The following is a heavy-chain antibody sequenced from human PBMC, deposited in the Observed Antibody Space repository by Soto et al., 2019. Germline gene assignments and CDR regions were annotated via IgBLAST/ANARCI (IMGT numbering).Heavy chain of an antibody. J-gene: IGHJ4*02. V-gene: IGHV1-8*02. CDR1: GYTFTSYY. CDR2: MNPNSGNT. D-gene: IGHD1-26*01. Sequence: ASVKVSCKASGYTFTSYYINWVRQAPGQGLEWMGWMNPNSGNTGYAQKFQGRVTMTRSTSIRTAYMELSSLRSEDTAVYYCARVGGNWEDDYFDYWGQGTLVTVSS. CDR3: ARVGGNWEDDYFDY.